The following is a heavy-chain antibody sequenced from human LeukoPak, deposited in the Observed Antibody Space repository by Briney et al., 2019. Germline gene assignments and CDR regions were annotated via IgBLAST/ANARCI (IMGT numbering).Heavy chain of an antibody. J-gene: IGHJ5*02. CDR3: ARRKLSYDILTGYYNNWFDP. CDR2: IYPGDSDT. CDR1: GYRFSTYW. D-gene: IGHD3-9*01. Sequence: GESLKISCKGSGYRFSTYWIAWVRQMPGKGLEWMGIIYPGDSDTRYSPSFQGQVTISADKSISTAYLQWSSLKASDTAMYYCARRKLSYDILTGYYNNWFDPWGQGTLVTVSS. V-gene: IGHV5-51*01.